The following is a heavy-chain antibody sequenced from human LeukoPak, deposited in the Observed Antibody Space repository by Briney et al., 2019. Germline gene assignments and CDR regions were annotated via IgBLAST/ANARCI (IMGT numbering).Heavy chain of an antibody. CDR2: IYWDDDK. D-gene: IGHD3-22*01. Sequence: SGPTLAKHTQTLTLTCTFFGFSLRTSGVGVGWIRQPPGKALKWLALIYWDDDKRYSPSLKSRPTITKDTSKHQVVLTMTNMHPVDTATYYGAFYAGEKVVNYFDYWGQGTLVTVSS. V-gene: IGHV2-5*02. CDR1: GFSLRTSGVG. CDR3: AFYAGEKVVNYFDY. J-gene: IGHJ4*02.